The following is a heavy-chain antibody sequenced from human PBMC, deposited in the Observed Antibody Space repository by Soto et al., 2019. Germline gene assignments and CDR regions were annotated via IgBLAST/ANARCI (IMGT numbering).Heavy chain of an antibody. CDR3: ARRSPQGSRRGGGWFHP. J-gene: IGHJ5*02. V-gene: IGHV4-30-4*01. D-gene: IGHD6-13*01. CDR2: IYYSGST. Sequence: SETLSLTCTVSGGSISSGDYYWSWIRQPPGKGLEWIGYIYYSGSTYYNPSLKSRVTISVDKSKNQFSLKLSSVTAADTAVYYCARRSPQGSRRGGGWFHPWGQGTLVTVSS. CDR1: GGSISSGDYY.